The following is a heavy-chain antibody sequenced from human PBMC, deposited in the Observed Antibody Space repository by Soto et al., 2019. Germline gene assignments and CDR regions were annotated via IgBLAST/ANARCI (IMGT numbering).Heavy chain of an antibody. CDR1: SGSISSYY. D-gene: IGHD1-26*01. CDR2: IYYSGST. CDR3: ARELGGPFDY. Sequence: PSETLSLTCAVSSGSISSYYWSWIRQPPGKGLEWIGYIYYSGSTNYNPSLKSRVTISVDTSKNQFSLKLSSVTAADTAVYYCARELGGPFDYWGQGTLVTLSS. V-gene: IGHV4-59*01. J-gene: IGHJ4*02.